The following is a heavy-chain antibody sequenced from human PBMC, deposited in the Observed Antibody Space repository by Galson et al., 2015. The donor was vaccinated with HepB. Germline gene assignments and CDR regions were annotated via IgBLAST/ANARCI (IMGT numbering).Heavy chain of an antibody. Sequence: SETLSLTCAVYGGSFSGYYWSWIRQPPGKGLEWIGEINHSGSTNYNPSLKSRVTISVDTSKNQFSLRLSSVTAADTAVYYCARVSAYQLLASLYGMDVWGQGTTVTVSS. CDR1: GGSFSGYY. CDR3: ARVSAYQLLASLYGMDV. J-gene: IGHJ6*02. D-gene: IGHD2-2*01. CDR2: INHSGST. V-gene: IGHV4-34*01.